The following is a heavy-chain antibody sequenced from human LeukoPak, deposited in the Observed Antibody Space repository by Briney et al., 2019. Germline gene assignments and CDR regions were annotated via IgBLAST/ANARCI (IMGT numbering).Heavy chain of an antibody. CDR1: GGTYSSYT. D-gene: IGHD6-13*01. V-gene: IGHV1-69*05. CDR3: ARDADSSNWYYYFEY. J-gene: IGHJ4*02. CDR2: IIPMFGTA. Sequence: SVKVSCKASGGTYSSYTISWVRQAPGQGLEWMGGIIPMFGTANYAQKFQGRVTITMDESTSTAYMDLSSLRSEDTAVYYCARDADSSNWYYYFEYWGQGTVLTVSS.